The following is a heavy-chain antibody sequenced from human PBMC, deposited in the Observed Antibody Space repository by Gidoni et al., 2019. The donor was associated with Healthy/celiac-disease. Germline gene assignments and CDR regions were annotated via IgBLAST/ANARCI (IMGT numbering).Heavy chain of an antibody. CDR2: IWYDGSNK. D-gene: IGHD6-13*01. Sequence: QVQLVESGGGVVQPGRSLRLSCAASGFTFSSYGMHWVRQAPGKGLEWVAVIWYDGSNKYYADSVKGRFTISRDNSKNTLYLQMNSLRAEDTAVYYCAFEQQLVRDMREKIDYWGQGTLVTVSS. CDR1: GFTFSSYG. V-gene: IGHV3-33*08. CDR3: AFEQQLVRDMREKIDY. J-gene: IGHJ4*02.